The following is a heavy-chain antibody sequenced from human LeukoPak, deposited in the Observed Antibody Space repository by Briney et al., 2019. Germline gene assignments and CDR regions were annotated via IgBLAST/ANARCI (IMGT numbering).Heavy chain of an antibody. CDR3: ARGPSSSGHFHDNWFDP. V-gene: IGHV1-2*06. CDR1: GYTFTAYY. CDR2: INPNSGGT. J-gene: IGHJ5*02. Sequence: ASVKVSCKASGYTFTAYYMHWVRQAPGQGLEWMGRINPNSGGTNYAQKFQGRVTITRDTSASTAYMELSSLRSEDTAVYYCARGPSSSGHFHDNWFDPWGQGTLVTVSS. D-gene: IGHD6-19*01.